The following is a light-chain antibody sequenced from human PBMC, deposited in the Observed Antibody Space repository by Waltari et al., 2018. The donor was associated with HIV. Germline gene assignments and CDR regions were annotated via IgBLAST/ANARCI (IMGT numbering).Light chain of an antibody. CDR1: TGAVTSGNC. CDR3: LLSFNGVVV. Sequence: QAVVTQEPSLTVSPGGTVTITCASSTGAVTSGNCPYWFQRRPGQAPKTLLYDTSNRHSWTPARFSGSLLGGKAALTLSGAQFEDEADYFCLLSFNGVVVFGGGTSLTVL. V-gene: IGLV7-46*01. J-gene: IGLJ2*01. CDR2: DTS.